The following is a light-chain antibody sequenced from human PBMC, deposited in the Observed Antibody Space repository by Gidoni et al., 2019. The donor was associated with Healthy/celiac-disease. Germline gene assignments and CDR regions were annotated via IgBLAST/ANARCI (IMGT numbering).Light chain of an antibody. J-gene: IGKJ4*01. Sequence: DIVLTQTPATLSLYPGERATLSFSASQSVSSYLAWYQQKPGQAPRLLIYYASNRATGIPARFSGSGSGTDFTLTIISLGPGGFAVYYCQGRSNWPLTFGGGTKVEIK. CDR3: QGRSNWPLT. CDR1: QSVSSY. V-gene: IGKV3-11*01. CDR2: YAS.